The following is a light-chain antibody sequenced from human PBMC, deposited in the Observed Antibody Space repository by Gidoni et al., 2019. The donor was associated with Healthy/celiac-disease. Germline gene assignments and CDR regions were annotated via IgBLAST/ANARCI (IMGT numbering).Light chain of an antibody. J-gene: IGKJ1*01. CDR2: KAS. V-gene: IGKV1-5*03. Sequence: DIQMPQSPSTLSASVGDRVTITCRASQSISSWLAWYPQKPGKAPKLLIYKASSLESGVPSRFSGSGSGTEFTLTISSLQPYDFATYYCQQYNSYSRTFXXXTKVEIK. CDR1: QSISSW. CDR3: QQYNSYSRT.